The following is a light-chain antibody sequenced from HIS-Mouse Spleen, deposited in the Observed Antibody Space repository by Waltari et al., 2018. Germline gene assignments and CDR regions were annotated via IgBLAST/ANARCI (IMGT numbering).Light chain of an antibody. CDR2: EDS. CDR1: ALPKKY. V-gene: IGLV3-10*01. CDR3: YSTDSSGNHRV. Sequence: SYELTQPPSVSVSPGQTARITCSGDALPKKYAYWYQQKSGQAPVLVIHEDSKRPSGIPGRFAGSSSGTMTTLTISSAQVEDEADYYWYSTDSSGNHRVFGGGTKLTVL. J-gene: IGLJ2*01.